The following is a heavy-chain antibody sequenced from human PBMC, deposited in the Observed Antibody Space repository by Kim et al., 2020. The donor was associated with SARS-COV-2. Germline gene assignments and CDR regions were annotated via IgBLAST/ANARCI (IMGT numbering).Heavy chain of an antibody. CDR2: IYPGDSDT. CDR1: GYSFTSYW. CDR3: ARPVFVSSTSWLGDNWFDP. Sequence: GESLKISCKGSGYSFTSYWIGWVRQMPGKGLEWVGIIYPGDSDTRYSPSFQGQVTISADKSISTAYLQWSSLKASDTAMYYCARPVFVSSTSWLGDNWFDPWGQGTLVTVSS. J-gene: IGHJ5*02. D-gene: IGHD2-2*01. V-gene: IGHV5-51*01.